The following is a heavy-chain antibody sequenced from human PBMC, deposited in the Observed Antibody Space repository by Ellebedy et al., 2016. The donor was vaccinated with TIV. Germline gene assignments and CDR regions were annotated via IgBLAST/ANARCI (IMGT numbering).Heavy chain of an antibody. D-gene: IGHD2-2*01. J-gene: IGHJ6*02. CDR1: GFTFDDYA. Sequence: SLKISCAASGFTFDDYAMHWVRQAPGKGLEWVSGISWNSGSIGYADSVKGRFTISRDNAKNSLYLQMNSLRAEDTALYYCAKGGIVVVPADYYGMDVWGQGTTVTVSS. CDR2: ISWNSGSI. V-gene: IGHV3-9*01. CDR3: AKGGIVVVPADYYGMDV.